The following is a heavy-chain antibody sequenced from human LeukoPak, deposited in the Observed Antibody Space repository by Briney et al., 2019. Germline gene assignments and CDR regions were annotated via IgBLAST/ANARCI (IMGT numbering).Heavy chain of an antibody. V-gene: IGHV4-59*08. Sequence: PSETLSLTCTVSGGSISSYYWSWIRQPPGKGLEWIGYIYYSGSTNYNPSLKSRVTISVDTSKNQFSLKLSSVTATDTAVYYCARRLYYGSGSYLPLAAFDPWGQGTLVTVSS. CDR2: IYYSGST. J-gene: IGHJ5*02. CDR3: ARRLYYGSGSYLPLAAFDP. D-gene: IGHD3-10*01. CDR1: GGSISSYY.